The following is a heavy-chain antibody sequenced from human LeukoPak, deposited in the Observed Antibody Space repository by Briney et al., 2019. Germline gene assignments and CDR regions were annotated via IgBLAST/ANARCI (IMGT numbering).Heavy chain of an antibody. CDR1: GGSISIYY. Sequence: PSETLSLTCTVSGGSISIYYWSWIRQPPGKGLEWIGYFYYSGSTYYNPSLKSRVTISVDTSKNQLSLKLSSVTAADTAVYYCARESNYHGSGTGWFDPWGQGTLVTVSS. J-gene: IGHJ5*02. D-gene: IGHD3-10*01. V-gene: IGHV4-59*12. CDR2: FYYSGST. CDR3: ARESNYHGSGTGWFDP.